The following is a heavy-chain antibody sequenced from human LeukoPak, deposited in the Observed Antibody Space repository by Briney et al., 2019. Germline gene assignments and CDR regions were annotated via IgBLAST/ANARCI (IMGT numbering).Heavy chain of an antibody. CDR3: AKSGSYSLSYFDY. V-gene: IGHV3-23*01. CDR2: ISGSGGST. D-gene: IGHD1-26*01. J-gene: IGHJ4*02. CDR1: EFTVRSYH. Sequence: GGSLRLSCAASEFTVRSYHMSWVRQAPGKGLEWVSAISGSGGSTYYADSVKGRFTISRDNSKNTLYLQMNSLRAEDTAVYYCAKSGSYSLSYFDYWGQGTLVTVSS.